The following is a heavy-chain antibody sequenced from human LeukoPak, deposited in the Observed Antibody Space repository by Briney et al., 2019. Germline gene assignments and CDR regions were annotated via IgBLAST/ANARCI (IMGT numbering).Heavy chain of an antibody. Sequence: GGSLRLSCAASGFTFSSYGMHWVRQAPGKGLEWVAVIWYDGSNKYYADSVKGRFTISRDNSKNTLYLQMNSLRAEDTAVYYCAKGGGQEWLRLWHYYYYGMDVWGQGTTVTVSS. CDR3: AKGGGQEWLRLWHYYYYGMDV. J-gene: IGHJ6*02. V-gene: IGHV3-30*02. CDR1: GFTFSSYG. CDR2: IWYDGSNK. D-gene: IGHD5-12*01.